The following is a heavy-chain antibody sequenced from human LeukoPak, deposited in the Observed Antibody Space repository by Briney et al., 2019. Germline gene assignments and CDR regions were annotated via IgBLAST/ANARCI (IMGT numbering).Heavy chain of an antibody. CDR2: ISSDGSST. J-gene: IGHJ4*02. CDR3: ARAQMGAPTDY. V-gene: IGHV3-74*01. Sequence: GGSLRLSCAASGFTFSSYAMYWVRQAPGKGLVWVSRISSDGSSTIYADSAKGRFTISRDIAKNTLYLQMNSLRAEDTAVYYCARAQMGAPTDYWGQGTLVTVSS. CDR1: GFTFSSYA. D-gene: IGHD1-26*01.